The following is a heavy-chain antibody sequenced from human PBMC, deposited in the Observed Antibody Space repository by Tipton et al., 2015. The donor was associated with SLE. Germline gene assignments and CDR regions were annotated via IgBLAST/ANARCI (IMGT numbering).Heavy chain of an antibody. CDR1: GYTFTIYD. D-gene: IGHD2-15*01. V-gene: IGHV1-8*03. CDR3: ARVRQGGHDLGY. CDR2: MNPNSGNT. J-gene: IGHJ4*02. Sequence: QSGPEVKKPGASVKVSCKASGYTFTIYDINWVRQAPGHGLEWVGWMNPNSGNTGYAQNFQGRVTITRNTSISTAHMELSSLRSEDTAVYYCARVRQGGHDLGYWGQGTLVTVSS.